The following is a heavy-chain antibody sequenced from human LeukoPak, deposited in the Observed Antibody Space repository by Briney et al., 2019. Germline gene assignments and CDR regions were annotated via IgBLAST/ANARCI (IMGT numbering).Heavy chain of an antibody. V-gene: IGHV1-18*01. CDR1: GYTFTSYG. Sequence: ASVKVSCKASGYTFTSYGISWVRQAPGQGLEWMGWISAYNGNTNYAQKLQGRVTMTTDTSTSTAYMGLRSLRSDDTAVYYCARDNRGFGELLFDYWGQGTLVTVSS. D-gene: IGHD3-10*01. J-gene: IGHJ4*02. CDR2: ISAYNGNT. CDR3: ARDNRGFGELLFDY.